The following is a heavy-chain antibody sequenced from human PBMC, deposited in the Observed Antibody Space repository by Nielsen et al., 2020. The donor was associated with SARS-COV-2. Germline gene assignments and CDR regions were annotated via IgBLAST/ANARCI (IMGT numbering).Heavy chain of an antibody. CDR3: ARDIGDWETGTTLFDY. CDR1: VGSRSTYY. Sequence: SETLSLTCSVSVGSRSTYYWSWIRQPPGKGLEWIGCIYFSGTTKYNPSLRSRVTISVDTSKNQFSLKLNSVTAADTAVYYCARDIGDWETGTTLFDYWGQGTLVTVSS. CDR2: IYFSGTT. D-gene: IGHD1-1*01. V-gene: IGHV4-59*01. J-gene: IGHJ4*02.